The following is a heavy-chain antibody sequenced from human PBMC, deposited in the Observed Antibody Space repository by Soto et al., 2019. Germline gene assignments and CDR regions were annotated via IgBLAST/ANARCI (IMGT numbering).Heavy chain of an antibody. CDR2: ISGSGGST. D-gene: IGHD2-2*01. CDR3: ATDYRDSIAPAAKGSFDY. J-gene: IGHJ5*01. V-gene: IGHV3-23*01. CDR1: GFTFSSYA. Sequence: GSLRLACAASGFTFSSYAMSWVRQAPCKGLEGVSAISGSGGSTYYADSVKGRFTISRDNSKNTLYLQMNSLRAEDTAVYYCATDYRDSIAPAAKGSFDYRGEGPLV.